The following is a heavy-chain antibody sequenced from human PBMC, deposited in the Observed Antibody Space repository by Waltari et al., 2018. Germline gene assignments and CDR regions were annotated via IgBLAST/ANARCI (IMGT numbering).Heavy chain of an antibody. CDR3: ARHSARSGPVDI. V-gene: IGHV4-39*01. Sequence: QLQLQESGPGLVKPSETLSLTCTVSGGSISSSSYYWGWIRQPPGKGLEWIGSIYYSGSTYYNPSLKSRVPISVDTSKNQFSLKLSSVTAADTAVYYCARHSARSGPVDIWGQGTMVTVSS. CDR1: GGSISSSSYY. D-gene: IGHD3-10*01. J-gene: IGHJ3*02. CDR2: IYYSGST.